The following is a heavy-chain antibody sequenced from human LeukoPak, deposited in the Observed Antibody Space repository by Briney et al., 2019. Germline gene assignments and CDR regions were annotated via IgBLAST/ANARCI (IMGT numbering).Heavy chain of an antibody. CDR3: ARDWPTVTTFPPEVAFDI. CDR2: IYHSGST. V-gene: IGHV4-38-2*02. Sequence: SGPTLVKPSETLSLTCAVSGYSISSGYYWGWIRQPPGKGLEWIGSIYHSGSTYYNPSLKSRVTISVDTSKNQFSLKLSSVTAADTAVYYCARDWPTVTTFPPEVAFDIWGQGTMVTVSS. CDR1: GYSISSGYY. D-gene: IGHD4-17*01. J-gene: IGHJ3*02.